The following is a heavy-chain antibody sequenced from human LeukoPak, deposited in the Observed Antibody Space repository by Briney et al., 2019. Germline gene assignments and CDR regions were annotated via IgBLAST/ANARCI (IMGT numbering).Heavy chain of an antibody. CDR3: AKRGVVIRVILVGFHKEASYFDS. V-gene: IGHV3-23*01. Sequence: PGGSLRLSCAVSGITLSNYGMSWVRQVPGKGLEWVAGISDRGGNSNYADSVKGRFTISRDISKNTLYLQMNSLRAEDTAVYFCAKRGVVIRVILVGFHKEASYFDSWGQGALVTVSS. CDR2: ISDRGGNS. J-gene: IGHJ4*02. D-gene: IGHD3-22*01. CDR1: GITLSNYG.